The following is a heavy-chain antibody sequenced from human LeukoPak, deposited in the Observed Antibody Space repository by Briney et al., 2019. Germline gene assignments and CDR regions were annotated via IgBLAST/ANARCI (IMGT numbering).Heavy chain of an antibody. V-gene: IGHV1-2*02. J-gene: IGHJ5*02. CDR2: INPNSGDT. D-gene: IGHD6-13*01. Sequence: GASVKVSCKASGYPFTDYYMHWVRQAPGQGREWMGWINPNSGDTSYAQKFQGRVTMTRDTSITTAYMDLTSLTSDDTAVYYCARRLSTWSEGWFDPWGQGTLVTVSS. CDR3: ARRLSTWSEGWFDP. CDR1: GYPFTDYY.